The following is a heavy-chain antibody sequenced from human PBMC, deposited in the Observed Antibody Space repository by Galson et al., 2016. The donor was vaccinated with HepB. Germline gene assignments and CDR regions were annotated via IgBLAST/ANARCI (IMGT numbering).Heavy chain of an antibody. J-gene: IGHJ6*02. D-gene: IGHD1-14*01. V-gene: IGHV3-23*01. CDR2: IGGSGGSI. Sequence: SLRLSCAASGFTFTNFWMTWVRQAPGKGLEWVSGIGGSGGSINYADSVKGRFTISRDNPRNTLYLQMNSLRAEDTAVYYCAKGPTGCYYYGMDVWGQGTTVTVSS. CDR3: AKGPTGCYYYGMDV. CDR1: GFTFTNFW.